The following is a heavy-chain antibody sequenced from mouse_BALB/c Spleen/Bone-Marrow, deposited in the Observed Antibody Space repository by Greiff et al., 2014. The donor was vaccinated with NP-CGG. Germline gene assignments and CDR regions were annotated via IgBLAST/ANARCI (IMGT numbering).Heavy chain of an antibody. V-gene: IGHV5-6-3*01. CDR2: INSNGGST. D-gene: IGHD2-3*01. Sequence: DVKLVESGGGLVQPGGSLKLSCAASGFTFSSYGMSWVRQTPDKRLELVATINSNGGSTYYPDSVKGRFTISRDNAKNTLYLQMSSLKPEDTAMYYCARDGYYVFYAMDYWGQGTSVTVSS. J-gene: IGHJ4*01. CDR3: ARDGYYVFYAMDY. CDR1: GFTFSSYG.